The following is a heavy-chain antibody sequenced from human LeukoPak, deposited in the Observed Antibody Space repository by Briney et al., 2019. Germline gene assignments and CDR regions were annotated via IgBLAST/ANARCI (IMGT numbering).Heavy chain of an antibody. D-gene: IGHD3-3*01. CDR1: GFTFSSYS. J-gene: IGHJ4*02. CDR3: ARAGYDFWSGYYLADY. V-gene: IGHV3-21*01. CDR2: ISSSSSYI. Sequence: GGSLRLSCAASGFTFSSYSMNWVRQAPGKGLEWVSSISSSSSYIYYADSVKGRFTISRDNAKNSLYLQMNSLRAEDTAVYYCARAGYDFWSGYYLADYWGQGTLVTVSS.